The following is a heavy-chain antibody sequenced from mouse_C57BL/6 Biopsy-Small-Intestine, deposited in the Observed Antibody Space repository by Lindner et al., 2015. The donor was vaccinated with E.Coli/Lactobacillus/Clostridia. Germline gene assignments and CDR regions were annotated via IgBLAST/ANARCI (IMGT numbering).Heavy chain of an antibody. CDR3: TRKAVQATYFDY. CDR2: ISIGGSYT. V-gene: IGHV5-6*01. J-gene: IGHJ2*01. D-gene: IGHD3-2*02. CDR1: GFTFRNYG. Sequence: EVQLQESGGDLVKPGGSLKLSCAASGFTFRNYGISWVRQTPDKRLEWVATISIGGSYTYYPDTVKGRFTISRDNAKNTLYLQMSSLKSEDTAIYYCTRKAVQATYFDYWGQGTTLTVSS.